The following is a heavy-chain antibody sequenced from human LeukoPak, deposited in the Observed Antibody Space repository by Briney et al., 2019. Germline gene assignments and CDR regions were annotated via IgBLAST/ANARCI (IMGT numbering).Heavy chain of an antibody. CDR1: GYTFTSYG. CDR3: ARDYYDSSGYSDY. CDR2: IIPILGIA. V-gene: IGHV1-69*04. J-gene: IGHJ4*02. D-gene: IGHD3-22*01. Sequence: ASVKVSCKASGYTFTSYGISWVRQAPGQGLEWMGRIIPILGIANYAQKFQGRVTITADKSTSTAYMELSSLRSEDTAVYYCARDYYDSSGYSDYWGQGTLVTVSS.